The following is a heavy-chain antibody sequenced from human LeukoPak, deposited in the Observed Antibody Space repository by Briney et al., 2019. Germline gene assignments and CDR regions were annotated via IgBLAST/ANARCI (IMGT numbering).Heavy chain of an antibody. Sequence: GGSLRLSCAASGCTFSNYWMSWGRQAPGKGLEWVAIIGQDGSEKKYVDSVKGRFTISRDNATNSLYLEMNSLRAEDTAVYYCTRFSRSSSSNYWGQGTLVTVSS. J-gene: IGHJ4*02. D-gene: IGHD6-6*01. CDR2: IGQDGSEK. CDR1: GCTFSNYW. CDR3: TRFSRSSSSNY. V-gene: IGHV3-7*01.